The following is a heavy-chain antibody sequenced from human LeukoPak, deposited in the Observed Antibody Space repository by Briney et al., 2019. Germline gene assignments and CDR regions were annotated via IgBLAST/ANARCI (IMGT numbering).Heavy chain of an antibody. Sequence: GSLRLSCAASGFTFSSYAMHWVRQAPGKGLEWVAVISYDGSNKYYADSVKGRFTISRDNSKNTLYLQMNSLRAEDTAVYYCAKGSWLNSGYYYYYMDVWGKGTTVTVSS. V-gene: IGHV3-30*04. CDR1: GFTFSSYA. D-gene: IGHD6-13*01. CDR3: AKGSWLNSGYYYYYMDV. J-gene: IGHJ6*03. CDR2: ISYDGSNK.